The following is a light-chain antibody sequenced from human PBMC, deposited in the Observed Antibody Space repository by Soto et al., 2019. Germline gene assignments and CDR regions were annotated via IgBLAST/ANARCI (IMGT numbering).Light chain of an antibody. V-gene: IGKV1-39*01. CDR1: QSISRY. CDR3: QQSYTTPLT. CDR2: AAS. J-gene: IGKJ4*01. Sequence: DIQMTQSPSSLSASVGDRVTNTCRPSQSISRYLSWYQQNPGKAPKLLIYAASSLHSGVPSRFSGSGSGTDFSLTISSVQPEDFATYYCQQSYTTPLTFGGGTKVDIK.